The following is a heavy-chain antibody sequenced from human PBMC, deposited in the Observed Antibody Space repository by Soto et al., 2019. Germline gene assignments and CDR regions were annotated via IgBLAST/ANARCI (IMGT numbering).Heavy chain of an antibody. J-gene: IGHJ6*02. CDR3: AKDDLDPDYEFWSGYSGEYGMDV. D-gene: IGHD3-3*01. CDR2: ISGSGGST. V-gene: IGHV3-23*01. CDR1: GFTFSSYA. Sequence: EVQLLESGGGLGQPGGSLRLSCAASGFTFSSYAMSWVRQAPGKGLEWFSAISGSGGSTYYAASVKGRFTISRDNSKNTPYLKMNSLRAEDTAVYYCAKDDLDPDYEFWSGYSGEYGMDVWRQGTTVTVYS.